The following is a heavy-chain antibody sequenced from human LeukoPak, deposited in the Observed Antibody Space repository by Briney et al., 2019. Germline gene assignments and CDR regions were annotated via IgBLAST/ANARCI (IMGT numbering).Heavy chain of an antibody. Sequence: SETLSLTCTVSGGSIISYYWSWIRQPPGKGLEWIGYIYYSGSTNYNPSLKSRVTISVDTSKNQFSLKLSSVTAADTAVYYCARVSSPKYCSSTSCSTRYNRFDPWGQGTLVTVSS. J-gene: IGHJ5*02. D-gene: IGHD2-2*02. CDR2: IYYSGST. V-gene: IGHV4-59*01. CDR3: ARVSSPKYCSSTSCSTRYNRFDP. CDR1: GGSIISYY.